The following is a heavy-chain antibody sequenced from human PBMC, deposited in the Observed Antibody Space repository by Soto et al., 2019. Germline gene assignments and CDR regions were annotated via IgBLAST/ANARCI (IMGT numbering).Heavy chain of an antibody. CDR2: IWYDGSNK. Sequence: QVQLVESGGGVVQPGRSLRLSCAASGFTFSSYGMHWVRQAPGKGLEWVAVIWYDGSNKYYADSVKGRFTISRDNSKNTLYLQMNSLRAEDTTVYYCARDLGTTADYWGQGTLVTVSS. J-gene: IGHJ4*02. V-gene: IGHV3-33*01. CDR1: GFTFSSYG. CDR3: ARDLGTTADY. D-gene: IGHD4-4*01.